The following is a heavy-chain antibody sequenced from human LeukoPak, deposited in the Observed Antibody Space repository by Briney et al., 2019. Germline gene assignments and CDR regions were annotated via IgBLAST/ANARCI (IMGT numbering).Heavy chain of an antibody. CDR1: GGSISSSSYY. CDR2: IHYSGST. V-gene: IGHV4-39*07. Sequence: SETLSLTCTVSGGSISSSSYYWGWIRQPPGKGLEWIGSIHYSGSTNYNPSLKSRVTISVDKSKNQFSLKLSSVTAADTAVYYCARWTTVTTCFDPWGQGTLVTVSS. CDR3: ARWTTVTTCFDP. J-gene: IGHJ5*02. D-gene: IGHD4-17*01.